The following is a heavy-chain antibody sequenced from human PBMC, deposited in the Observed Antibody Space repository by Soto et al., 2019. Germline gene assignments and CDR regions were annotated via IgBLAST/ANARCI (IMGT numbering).Heavy chain of an antibody. CDR2: IIPIFGTA. J-gene: IGHJ6*02. Sequence: SVKVSCKASGGTFSSYAISWVRQAPGQGLEWMGGIIPIFGTANYAQKFQGRVTITADESTSTAYMELSSLRSEDTAVYYCARTLDIVLMVYAIHPGYYYGMDVWGQGTTVTVSS. CDR3: ARTLDIVLMVYAIHPGYYYGMDV. CDR1: GGTFSSYA. D-gene: IGHD2-8*01. V-gene: IGHV1-69*13.